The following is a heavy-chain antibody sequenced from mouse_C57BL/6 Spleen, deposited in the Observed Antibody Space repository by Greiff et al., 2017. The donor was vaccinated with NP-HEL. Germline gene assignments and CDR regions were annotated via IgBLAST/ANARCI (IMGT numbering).Heavy chain of an antibody. Sequence: EVQLQQSGPELVKPGASVKISCKASGYSFTDYNMNWVKQSNGKSLEWIGVINPNYGTTSYNQKFKGKATLTVDQSSSTAYMQLNSLTSEDSAVYYWFPGGSGRYAMDYWGQGTSVTVSS. J-gene: IGHJ4*01. V-gene: IGHV1-39*01. D-gene: IGHD3-1*01. CDR2: INPNYGTT. CDR3: FPGGSGRYAMDY. CDR1: GYSFTDYN.